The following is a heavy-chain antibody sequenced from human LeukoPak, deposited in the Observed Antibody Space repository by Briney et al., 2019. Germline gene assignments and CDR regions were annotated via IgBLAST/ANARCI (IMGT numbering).Heavy chain of an antibody. CDR2: INHSGST. CDR1: GGSFSGYY. Sequence: SETLSLTCAVYGGSFSGYYWSWIRQPPGKGLEWIGEINHSGSTNYNPSLKSRVTISVDTSKNQFSLKLSSVTAADTAVYYCARAEYSYGTKSGIAFDIWGQGTMVTVSS. V-gene: IGHV4-34*01. J-gene: IGHJ3*02. CDR3: ARAEYSYGTKSGIAFDI. D-gene: IGHD5-18*01.